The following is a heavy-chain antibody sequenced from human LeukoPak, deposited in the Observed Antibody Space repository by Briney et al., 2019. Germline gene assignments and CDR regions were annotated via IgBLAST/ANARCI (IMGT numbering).Heavy chain of an antibody. CDR1: GFTFSSYS. CDR2: ISSSGSYI. Sequence: GGSLRLSCAASGFTFSSYSMNWVRQAPGKGLEWVSSISSSGSYIYYADSVKGRFTISRDNAKNSLYLQMNSLRAEDTAVYYCARDLISSSTSCYSYYYGMDVWGKGTTVTVSS. J-gene: IGHJ6*04. V-gene: IGHV3-21*01. CDR3: ARDLISSSTSCYSYYYGMDV. D-gene: IGHD2-2*01.